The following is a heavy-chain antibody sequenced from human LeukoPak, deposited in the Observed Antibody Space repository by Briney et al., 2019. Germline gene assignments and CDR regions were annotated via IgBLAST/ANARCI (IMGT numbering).Heavy chain of an antibody. V-gene: IGHV4-4*02. D-gene: IGHD3-10*01. CDR3: ARLSHVLLWFGGWFDP. CDR1: GGSISSSNW. CDR2: IYHSGST. J-gene: IGHJ5*02. Sequence: PSETLSLTCAVSGGSISSSNWWSWVRPPPGKGLEWIGEIYHSGSTNYNPSLKSRVTISVDKSKNQFSLKLSSVTAADTAVYYCARLSHVLLWFGGWFDPWGQGTLVTVSS.